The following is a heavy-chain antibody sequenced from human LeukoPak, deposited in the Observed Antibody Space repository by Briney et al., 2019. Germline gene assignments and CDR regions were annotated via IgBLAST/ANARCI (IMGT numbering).Heavy chain of an antibody. V-gene: IGHV3-9*01. CDR2: ISWNSGSI. CDR3: AKDMGRTVP. J-gene: IGHJ5*02. Sequence: GGSLRLSCAASGFTFDDYAMHWVRQAPGKGLEWVSGISWNSGSIGYADSVKGRFTISRDNAKNSLYLQMNSLRAEDTALYYCAKDMGRTVPWGQGTLVTVSS. CDR1: GFTFDDYA. D-gene: IGHD1-26*01.